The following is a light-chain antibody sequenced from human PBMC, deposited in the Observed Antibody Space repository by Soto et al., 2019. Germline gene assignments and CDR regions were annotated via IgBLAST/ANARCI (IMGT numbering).Light chain of an antibody. V-gene: IGKV3-15*01. Sequence: IVMTQSPVTLSASPGERVTRSCRASQSVRSELAWYQQKSGQPPRLLIYGASTRATGIPARFSGSGSGTEFTLTINDLQSEDFAVHYCQQYERWPPLTFGGGTKVDIK. CDR2: GAS. J-gene: IGKJ4*01. CDR1: QSVRSE. CDR3: QQYERWPPLT.